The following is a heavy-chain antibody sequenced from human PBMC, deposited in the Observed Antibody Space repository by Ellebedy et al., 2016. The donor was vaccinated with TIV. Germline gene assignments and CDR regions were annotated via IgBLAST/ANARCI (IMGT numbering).Heavy chain of an antibody. CDR2: INPTSGSS. D-gene: IGHD3-22*01. Sequence: ASVKVSCKASGYTFTSYFLYWVRQAPGQGLEWMGIINPTSGSSNYAQKFQGRVTMTRDTSTSTVYMDLSSLRSEDTAVYYCARGDNYHYDSSGYYYSYWGQGTLVTVSS. CDR3: ARGDNYHYDSSGYYYSY. J-gene: IGHJ4*02. V-gene: IGHV1-46*01. CDR1: GYTFTSYF.